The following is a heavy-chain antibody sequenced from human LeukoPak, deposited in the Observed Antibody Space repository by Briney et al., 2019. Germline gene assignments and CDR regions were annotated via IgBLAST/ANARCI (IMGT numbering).Heavy chain of an antibody. J-gene: IGHJ4*01. CDR3: ARDPVAASKNIN. Sequence: PSETLSLTCAVSGYSISNGFYWCWSRQPPGKGVEWIGSIFHSGKTYYIPSLESRDTISVDTSKHQFLLQLRAVIAADAAMYYCARDPVAASKNINWGHGTLVTVSS. V-gene: IGHV4-38-2*02. D-gene: IGHD6-19*01. CDR1: GYSISNGFY. CDR2: IFHSGKT.